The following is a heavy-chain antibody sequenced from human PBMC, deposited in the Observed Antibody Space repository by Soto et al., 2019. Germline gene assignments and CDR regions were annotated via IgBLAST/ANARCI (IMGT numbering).Heavy chain of an antibody. Sequence: QVQLQESGPGLVKPSQTLSLTCTVSGGSISSGDYYWSWIRQPPGKGLEWIGYIYYSGSTYYNPSLKSRVTISVDTSKNQFSLKLSSVTAADTAVYYCARDQRRIVRRFYYYGMDVWGQGTTVTVSS. CDR2: IYYSGST. CDR1: GGSISSGDYY. D-gene: IGHD2-8*01. J-gene: IGHJ6*02. V-gene: IGHV4-30-4*01. CDR3: ARDQRRIVRRFYYYGMDV.